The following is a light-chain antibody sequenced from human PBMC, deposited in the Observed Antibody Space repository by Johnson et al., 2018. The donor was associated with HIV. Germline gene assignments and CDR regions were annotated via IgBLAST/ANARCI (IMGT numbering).Light chain of an antibody. Sequence: QSVLTQPPSVSAAPGQKVTISCSGSSSNIGNNSVSWYQQLPGTAPKLLIYENNKRPSGIPDRFSCSKSGTSATLGITGLPSGDEADYYCGTCDSSLSAGFYVFGTGTKVTVL. CDR2: ENN. V-gene: IGLV1-51*02. CDR3: GTCDSSLSAGFYV. CDR1: SSNIGNNS. J-gene: IGLJ1*01.